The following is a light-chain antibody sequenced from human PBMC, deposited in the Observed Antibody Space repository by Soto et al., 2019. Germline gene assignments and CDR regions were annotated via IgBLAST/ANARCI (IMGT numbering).Light chain of an antibody. CDR3: QQYGYSPIT. CDR2: GAS. Sequence: VLTQSPGTLSLSPGERATLSCRASQSVGSNYLAWYQQKPGQAPRLLIYGASSRATGIADRFSGSGSGTDFTLTISRLEPEDFALYYCQQYGYSPITVGQVTRLEIX. J-gene: IGKJ5*01. V-gene: IGKV3-20*01. CDR1: QSVGSNY.